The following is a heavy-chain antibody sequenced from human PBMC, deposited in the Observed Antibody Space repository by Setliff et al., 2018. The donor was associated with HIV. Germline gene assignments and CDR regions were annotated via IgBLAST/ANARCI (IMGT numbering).Heavy chain of an antibody. D-gene: IGHD3-10*01. CDR2: VYGDDDS. Sequence: SGPTLVNPTQTLTLTSTFSGFSLGDRSVGVGWIRQPPGKALEWLAVVYGDDDSHDRPSLQRRLTITHGTSKNQVVLTMTNMDTVDTATYDCAHEVYFGTGGGVPKFYLYYMDVWGEGTTVTVS. J-gene: IGHJ6*03. CDR1: GFSLGDRSVG. CDR3: AHEVYFGTGGGVPKFYLYYMDV. V-gene: IGHV2-5*02.